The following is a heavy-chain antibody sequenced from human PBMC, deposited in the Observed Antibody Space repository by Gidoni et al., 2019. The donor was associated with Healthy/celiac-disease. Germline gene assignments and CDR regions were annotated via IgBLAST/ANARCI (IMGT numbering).Heavy chain of an antibody. J-gene: IGHJ4*02. CDR1: GFTFRSYA. V-gene: IGHV3-30-3*01. D-gene: IGHD3-10*01. Sequence: QVQRVESGGGVVQPGRSLRLSCAASGFTFRSYAMHWVRQAPGKGLEWVAVISYDGSNKYYADSVKGRFTISRDNSKNTLYLQMNRLRPEDTAVYYCARHHLGFGEPPLDYWGQGTLVTVSS. CDR3: ARHHLGFGEPPLDY. CDR2: ISYDGSNK.